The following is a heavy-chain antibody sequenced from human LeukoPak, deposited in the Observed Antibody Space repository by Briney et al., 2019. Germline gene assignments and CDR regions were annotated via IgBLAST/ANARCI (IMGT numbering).Heavy chain of an antibody. CDR3: ARQLGYGSAYFDY. J-gene: IGHJ4*02. Sequence: GGSLRLSCAASGFTFSSYAMSWVRLAPGKGLEWVSAISGSGGSTYYADSVKGRFTISRDNSKNTLYLQMNSLRAEDTAVYYCARQLGYGSAYFDYWGQGTLVTVSS. CDR1: GFTFSSYA. D-gene: IGHD6-6*01. CDR2: ISGSGGST. V-gene: IGHV3-23*01.